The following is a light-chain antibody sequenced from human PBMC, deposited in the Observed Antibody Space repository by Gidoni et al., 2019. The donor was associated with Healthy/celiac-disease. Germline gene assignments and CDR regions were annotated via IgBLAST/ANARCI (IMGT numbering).Light chain of an antibody. J-gene: IGKJ2*01. CDR2: YAS. Sequence: DIQMNQSPSSLSASVGDRVTITCQASQDISNYLNWYQQKPGKAPKLLIYYASTLETGFPSRFSGSGSGTDFTFTISILQPEDIATYYCQQYDNLXXXTFGQXTKLE. V-gene: IGKV1-33*01. CDR3: QQYDNLXXXT. CDR1: QDISNY.